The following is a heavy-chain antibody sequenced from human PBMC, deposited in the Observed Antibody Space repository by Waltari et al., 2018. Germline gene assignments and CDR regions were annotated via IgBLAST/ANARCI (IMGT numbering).Heavy chain of an antibody. D-gene: IGHD3-10*01. CDR2: LYDSGEA. Sequence: EVQLVASGGGLVQPGGSLRLSCSASGLSVGSHDMIWVRQAPGKGVEWVSVLYDSGEAYYGDSVKGRFTISRDNSKNTVYLQMNTLSAEDTAVYYCARGLGPTLAYYFDYWGRGTLVTVSS. V-gene: IGHV3-66*02. J-gene: IGHJ4*02. CDR1: GLSVGSHD. CDR3: ARGLGPTLAYYFDY.